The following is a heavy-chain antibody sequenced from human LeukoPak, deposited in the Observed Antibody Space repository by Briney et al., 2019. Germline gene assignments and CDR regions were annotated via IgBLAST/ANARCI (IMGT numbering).Heavy chain of an antibody. D-gene: IGHD2-8*02. Sequence: AGGSLRLSCAASGFTVSSNYMNWVRQAPGKGLEWVSMIYPNGNTFYTDSVKGRFTISRDNSKNTLDLQMNSLRPEDTAVYYCAGAGGVYYFEYWGQGTQVTVSS. CDR2: IYPNGNT. CDR1: GFTVSSNY. J-gene: IGHJ4*02. V-gene: IGHV3-66*01. CDR3: AGAGGVYYFEY.